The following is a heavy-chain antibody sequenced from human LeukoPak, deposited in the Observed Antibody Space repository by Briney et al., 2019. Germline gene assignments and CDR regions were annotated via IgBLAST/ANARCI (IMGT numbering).Heavy chain of an antibody. CDR2: IYSGGST. D-gene: IGHD6-13*01. J-gene: IGHJ4*02. V-gene: IGHV3-66*01. Sequence: PGGSLRLSCAASGFTVSSNYMSWVRQAPGKGLEWVSVIYSGGSTYYADSVKGRFTISRDNSKNTLYLQMNSLRAEDTAVYYCAREAAARYFVYWGQGTLVTVSS. CDR3: AREAAARYFVY. CDR1: GFTVSSNY.